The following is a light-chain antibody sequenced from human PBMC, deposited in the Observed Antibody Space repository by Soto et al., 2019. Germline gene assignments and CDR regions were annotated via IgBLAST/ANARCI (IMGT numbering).Light chain of an antibody. CDR1: QSVSSS. CDR2: DAS. CDR3: QQYNNWPPIT. Sequence: EIVMTQSPTTVSVSPGERATLSCRASQSVSSSLAWYQQKPGQAPRLLIYDASTRATGIPARFSGSGSATEFTLTISSLQSEDFAVYYCQQYNNWPPITFGQGTRLEIK. J-gene: IGKJ5*01. V-gene: IGKV3-15*01.